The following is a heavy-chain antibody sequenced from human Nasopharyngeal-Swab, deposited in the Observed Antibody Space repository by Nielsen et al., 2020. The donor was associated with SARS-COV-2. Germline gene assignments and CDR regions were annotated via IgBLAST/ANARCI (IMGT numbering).Heavy chain of an antibody. D-gene: IGHD3-10*01. CDR3: ARRAWFGELDDY. Sequence: SETLSLTCTVSGGSISSGGYYWSWIRQHPGEGLEWIGYIFYSGSTYYNPSLKSRLTISVDTSKNQFSLKLSSVTAADTAVYYCARRAWFGELDDYWGQGTLVTVSS. V-gene: IGHV4-31*03. CDR1: GGSISSGGYY. J-gene: IGHJ4*02. CDR2: IFYSGST.